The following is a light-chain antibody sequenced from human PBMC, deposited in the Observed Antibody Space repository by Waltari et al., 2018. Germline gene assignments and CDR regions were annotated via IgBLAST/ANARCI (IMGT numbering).Light chain of an antibody. J-gene: IGLJ3*02. CDR1: SSDFGFFNL. Sequence: QSALTQPASVSGSPGQSIPIPCPGTSSDFGFFNLVSWYQQHPGKAPELVVYEVISRPSGVSNRFSGSKSGNTASLTISGLQAEDEADYYCCSYAGRNIWVFGGGTKLTVL. V-gene: IGLV2-23*02. CDR2: EVI. CDR3: CSYAGRNIWV.